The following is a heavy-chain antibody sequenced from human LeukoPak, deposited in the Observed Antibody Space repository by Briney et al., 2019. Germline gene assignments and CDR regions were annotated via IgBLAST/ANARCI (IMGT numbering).Heavy chain of an antibody. V-gene: IGHV3-74*01. CDR1: GFTFSSYW. D-gene: IGHD2-21*02. J-gene: IGHJ4*02. CDR2: INRDGSRT. Sequence: GGSLRLSCEASGFTFSSYWMHWVRHPSGNGLVWVSRINRDGSRTSYVDSVKGRFTISRDKAKNTLYLQMNSLRAEDTAVYYCATGKCGGDCYSGFWGQGTVVSVSS. CDR3: ATGKCGGDCYSGF.